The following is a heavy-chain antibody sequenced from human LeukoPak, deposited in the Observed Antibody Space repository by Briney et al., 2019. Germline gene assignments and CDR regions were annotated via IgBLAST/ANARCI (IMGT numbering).Heavy chain of an antibody. CDR2: ISYDESNQ. D-gene: IGHD3-10*01. V-gene: IGHV3-30*18. CDR1: GFTFSSYG. J-gene: IGHJ6*04. CDR3: AKARPTYMFRGVPLDV. Sequence: PGGPLRLSCAASGFTFSSYGMHWVRQAPGKGLEWVAAISYDESNQSYADSVKGRFTISRDNSKNTLYLQMNSLRAEDTAVYYCAKARPTYMFRGVPLDVWGKGTTVPVSS.